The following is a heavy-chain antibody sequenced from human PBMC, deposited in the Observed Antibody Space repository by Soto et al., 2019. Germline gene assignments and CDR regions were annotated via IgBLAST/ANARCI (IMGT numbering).Heavy chain of an antibody. V-gene: IGHV1-18*01. CDR1: GYTFTSYG. J-gene: IGHJ4*02. CDR2: ISAYNGNT. D-gene: IGHD4-17*01. Sequence: ASVKVSCKASGYTFTSYGISWVRQAPGQGLEWMGWISAYNGNTNYAQKLQGRVTMTTDTSTSTAYMELRSLRSDDTAVYYCARGGIYGDYSKMSDYWGQGTLVTVSS. CDR3: ARGGIYGDYSKMSDY.